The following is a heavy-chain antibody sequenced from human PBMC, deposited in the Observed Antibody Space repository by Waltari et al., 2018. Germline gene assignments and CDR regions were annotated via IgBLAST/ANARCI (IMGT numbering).Heavy chain of an antibody. CDR2: IYHSGST. Sequence: QVQLQESGPGLLKPSETLSLTCAVSGYSISSGYYWGWIRQPPGKGLGWIGSIYHSGSTYYNPSLKSRVTISVDTSKNQFSLKLSSVTAADTAVYYCASGEQQLVPDYWGQGTLVTVSS. CDR1: GYSISSGYY. J-gene: IGHJ4*02. CDR3: ASGEQQLVPDY. D-gene: IGHD6-13*01. V-gene: IGHV4-38-2*01.